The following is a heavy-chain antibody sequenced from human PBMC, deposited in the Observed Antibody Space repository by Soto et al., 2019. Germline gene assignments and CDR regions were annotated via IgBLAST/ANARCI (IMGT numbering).Heavy chain of an antibody. Sequence: SETLSLTCAVSGGSISSSNWWSWVRQPPGKGLEWIGEIYHGGSTNYNPSLKSRVTISVDKSKNQFSLKLSSVTAADTAVYYCARTYFGGDCYDFDYWDQGTMVRVS. CDR1: GGSISSSNW. CDR3: ARTYFGGDCYDFDY. CDR2: IYHGGST. V-gene: IGHV4-4*02. D-gene: IGHD2-21*02. J-gene: IGHJ4*02.